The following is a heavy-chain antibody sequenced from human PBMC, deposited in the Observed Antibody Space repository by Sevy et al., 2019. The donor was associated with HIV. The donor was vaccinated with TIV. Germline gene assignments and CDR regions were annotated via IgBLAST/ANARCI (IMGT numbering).Heavy chain of an antibody. J-gene: IGHJ4*02. CDR2: ISSGSSTI. CDR1: GFTFSTYS. Sequence: GGYLRLSCAASGFTFSTYSMHWVRQAPGKGLEWISYISSGSSTIYYADSVKGRFTISRDNAKDSVYLQMNSLRADDTAVYYCTRGYGSGTGKSSGHWGRGTLVTVSS. V-gene: IGHV3-48*01. D-gene: IGHD3-10*01. CDR3: TRGYGSGTGKSSGH.